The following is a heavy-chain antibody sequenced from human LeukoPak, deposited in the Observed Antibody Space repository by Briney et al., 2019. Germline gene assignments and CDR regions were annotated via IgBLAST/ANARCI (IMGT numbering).Heavy chain of an antibody. CDR1: GGTFSSYA. Sequence: SVKVSCKASGGTFSSYAISWVRQAPGQGLEWMGGIIPIFGTANYAQKFQGRVTITADESTSTAYMELSSLRSEDTAVYYCARDASSGNLDEYFPHWGQGTLVTVSS. D-gene: IGHD1-26*01. J-gene: IGHJ1*01. CDR2: IIPIFGTA. CDR3: ARDASSGNLDEYFPH. V-gene: IGHV1-69*13.